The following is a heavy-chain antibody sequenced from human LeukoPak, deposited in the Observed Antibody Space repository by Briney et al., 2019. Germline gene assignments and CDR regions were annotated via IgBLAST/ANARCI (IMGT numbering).Heavy chain of an antibody. CDR1: GGSFSGYY. D-gene: IGHD3-22*01. V-gene: IGHV4-34*01. J-gene: IGHJ4*02. CDR2: INHSGST. CDR3: ARESIYDSSGYYYGY. Sequence: PSETLSLTCAVYGGSFSGYYWSWIRQPPGKGLEWIGEINHSGSTNHNPSLKSRVTISVDTSKNQFSLKLSSVTAADTAVYYCARESIYDSSGYYYGYWGQGTLVTVSS.